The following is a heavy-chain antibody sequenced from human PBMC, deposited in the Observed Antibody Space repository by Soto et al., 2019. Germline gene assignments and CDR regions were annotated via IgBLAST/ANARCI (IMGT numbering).Heavy chain of an antibody. J-gene: IGHJ4*02. V-gene: IGHV3-11*01. CDR3: ASYGLRYFGYFDY. Sequence: QVQLVESGGALVKPGGSLRLSCAASEFTFSDYYMSWIRQAPGKGLEWVSYITSSGATMYYADSVRGRFTISRDNAKNSLFLQMNSLRAEDTAVYYCASYGLRYFGYFDYWGQGTLVTVSS. CDR1: EFTFSDYY. CDR2: ITSSGATM. D-gene: IGHD3-9*01.